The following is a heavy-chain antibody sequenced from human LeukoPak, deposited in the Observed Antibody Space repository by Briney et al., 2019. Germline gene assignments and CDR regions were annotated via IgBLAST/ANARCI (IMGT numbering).Heavy chain of an antibody. CDR3: ARFQYSSSSLYFDY. CDR2: ISSSSSYI. CDR1: GFTFSSYS. J-gene: IGHJ4*02. V-gene: IGHV3-21*01. D-gene: IGHD6-6*01. Sequence: AGGSLRLSCAASGFTFSSYSMNWVRQAPGKGLEWVSSISSSSSYIYYADSVKGRFTISRDNAKNSLYLQMNSLRAEDTAVYYCARFQYSSSSLYFDYWGQGTLVTVSS.